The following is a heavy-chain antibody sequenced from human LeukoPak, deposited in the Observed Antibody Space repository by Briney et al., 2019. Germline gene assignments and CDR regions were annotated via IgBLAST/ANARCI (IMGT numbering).Heavy chain of an antibody. CDR3: ARDRGMGGDTYGYRYYYYGMDV. V-gene: IGHV3-48*03. Sequence: GGSLRLSCAASGFTFSSYEMNWVRQAPGKGLEWVSYISSSGNTIYYADSVKGRFTISRDNAKNSLYLQMNSLRAEDTAVYYCARDRGMGGDTYGYRYYYYGMDVWGQGTTVTVSS. CDR1: GFTFSSYE. J-gene: IGHJ6*02. CDR2: ISSSGNTI. D-gene: IGHD5-18*01.